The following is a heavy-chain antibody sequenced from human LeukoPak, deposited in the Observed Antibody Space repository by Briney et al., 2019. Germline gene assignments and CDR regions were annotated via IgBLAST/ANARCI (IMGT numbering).Heavy chain of an antibody. J-gene: IGHJ4*02. D-gene: IGHD3-10*01. Sequence: PGGSLRLSCAASGFTFSSYSMNWVRQAPGKGLEWVSFISSNSSYIYYADSVKGRFTISRDNAKNSLYLQMNSLSAEDTAVYYCARGEYGSGSYHIDYWGQGTLVTVSS. V-gene: IGHV3-21*01. CDR2: ISSNSSYI. CDR1: GFTFSSYS. CDR3: ARGEYGSGSYHIDY.